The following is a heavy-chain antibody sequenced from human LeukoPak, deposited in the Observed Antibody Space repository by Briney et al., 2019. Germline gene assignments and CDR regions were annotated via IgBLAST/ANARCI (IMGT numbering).Heavy chain of an antibody. D-gene: IGHD6-6*01. CDR2: MNPNSGNT. CDR1: GYTFTSYD. Sequence: GASVKVSCKASGYTFTSYDINWVRQATGQGLEWMGWMNPNSGNTGYAQKFQGRVTMTRNTSISTAYMELSSLRSEDTAVYYCARGYYRRGYIAARRGYWFDPWGQGTLVTVSS. CDR3: ARGYYRRGYIAARRGYWFDP. V-gene: IGHV1-8*01. J-gene: IGHJ5*02.